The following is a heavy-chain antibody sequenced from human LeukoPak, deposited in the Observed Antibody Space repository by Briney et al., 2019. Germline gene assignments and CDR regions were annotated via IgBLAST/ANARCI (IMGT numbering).Heavy chain of an antibody. CDR3: AKRALYGSGTYYFDC. CDR1: GFTFSSYS. J-gene: IGHJ4*02. Sequence: GGSLRLSCAASGFTFSSYSMNWVRQAPGKGLEWVSSISSSSSYIYYADSVKGRFTISRDNSKNTLYLQMNSLRAEDTAVYYCAKRALYGSGTYYFDCWGQGTLVTVSS. CDR2: ISSSSSYI. D-gene: IGHD3-10*01. V-gene: IGHV3-21*04.